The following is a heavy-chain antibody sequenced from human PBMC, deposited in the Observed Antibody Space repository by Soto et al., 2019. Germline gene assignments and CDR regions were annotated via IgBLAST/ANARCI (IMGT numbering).Heavy chain of an antibody. CDR3: ARGVYYYGSGSYYKRPYYF. J-gene: IGHJ4*01. Sequence: PSETLSLTCAVYGGSFSGYYWSWIRQPPGKGLEWIGEINHSGSTNYNPSLKSRVTISVDTSKNQFSLKLSSVTAADTAVYYCARGVYYYGSGSYYKRPYYF. CDR2: INHSGST. V-gene: IGHV4-34*01. D-gene: IGHD3-10*01. CDR1: GGSFSGYY.